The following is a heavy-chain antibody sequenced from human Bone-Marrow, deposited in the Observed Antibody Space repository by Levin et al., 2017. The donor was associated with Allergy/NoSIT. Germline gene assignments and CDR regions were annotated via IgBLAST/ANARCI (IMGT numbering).Heavy chain of an antibody. V-gene: IGHV3-9*01. CDR3: ARVLYRGKTSYFYYYGIDV. CDR1: GFNFDHYG. D-gene: IGHD1-26*01. J-gene: IGHJ6*02. CDR2: ISWNSDNI. Sequence: GGSLRLSCAASGFNFDHYGMYWVRQAPGKGLEWVSSISWNSDNIDYADSVKGRFTISRDNAQNALYLQMNSLRADDTALYYCARVLYRGKTSYFYYYGIDVWGQGTTVTVSS.